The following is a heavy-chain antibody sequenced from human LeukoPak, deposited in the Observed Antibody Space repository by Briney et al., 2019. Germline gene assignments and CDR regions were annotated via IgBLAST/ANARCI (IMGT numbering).Heavy chain of an antibody. D-gene: IGHD2-2*01. Sequence: PGGSLRLSCAAPGFTFSNYAMSWVRQAPGKGLEWVSGISSTGRSIYYADSVRGRFTISRDNSKNTLYLQMNSLRVEDTAVYYCAKDPTSYYVDWFDSWGQGTLVTVSS. J-gene: IGHJ5*01. V-gene: IGHV3-23*01. CDR2: ISSTGRSI. CDR3: AKDPTSYYVDWFDS. CDR1: GFTFSNYA.